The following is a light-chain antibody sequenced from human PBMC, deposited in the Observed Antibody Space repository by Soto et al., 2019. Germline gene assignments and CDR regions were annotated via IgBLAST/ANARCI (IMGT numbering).Light chain of an antibody. J-gene: IGKJ4*01. CDR1: QGVSSSY. V-gene: IGKV3-20*01. CDR3: QHYRTS. CDR2: GAS. Sequence: EIVLTQSAGILSLSPGERATLSCRASQGVSSSYLAWYQQKPGQPPRLLIYGASSRATGIPDRFSGSGSGTDFTLTITRLEPEDFAVYYCQHYRTSFGGGTKVEIK.